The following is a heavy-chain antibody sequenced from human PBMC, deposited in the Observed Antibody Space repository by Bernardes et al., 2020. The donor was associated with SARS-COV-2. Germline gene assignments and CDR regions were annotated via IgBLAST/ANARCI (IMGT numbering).Heavy chain of an antibody. D-gene: IGHD2-2*01. V-gene: IGHV5-51*01. J-gene: IGHJ3*02. CDR2: IYGGDSDT. CDR1: GYRFTDYW. Sequence: GESLKISCKGSGYRFTDYWIGWVRLMPGKGLECMGVIYGGDSDTRYSPSFQGQVTISADKSIATAYLRWSSLKASDTAMYLCARGLNFYCSSSTCYGGAFDIWGQGTMLTVSS. CDR3: ARGLNFYCSSSTCYGGAFDI.